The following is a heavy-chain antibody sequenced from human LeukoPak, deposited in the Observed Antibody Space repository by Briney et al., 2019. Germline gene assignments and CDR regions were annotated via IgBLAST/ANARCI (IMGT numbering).Heavy chain of an antibody. Sequence: PGGSLRLSCAASGFTFSSYAMHWVRQAPGKGLEWVSAIYSGGTTYYADSVRGRFTISRDNSKNTLYLLMNSLRAEDTAMYHCASPLTLGYNSPDYWGQGTLVTVSS. CDR1: GFTFSSYA. CDR2: IYSGGTT. J-gene: IGHJ4*02. CDR3: ASPLTLGYNSPDY. V-gene: IGHV3-53*01. D-gene: IGHD5-24*01.